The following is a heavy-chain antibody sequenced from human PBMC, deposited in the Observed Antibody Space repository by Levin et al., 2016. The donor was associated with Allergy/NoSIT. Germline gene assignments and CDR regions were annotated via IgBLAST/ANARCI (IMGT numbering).Heavy chain of an antibody. D-gene: IGHD6-19*01. CDR2: INHSGST. V-gene: IGHV4-34*01. CDR3: AIPGTGYSSGTQDAFDI. J-gene: IGHJ3*02. Sequence: RQAPGKGLEWIGEINHSGSTNYNPSLKSRVTISVDTSKNQFSLKLSSVTAADTAVYYCAIPGTGYSSGTQDAFDIWGQGTMVTVSS.